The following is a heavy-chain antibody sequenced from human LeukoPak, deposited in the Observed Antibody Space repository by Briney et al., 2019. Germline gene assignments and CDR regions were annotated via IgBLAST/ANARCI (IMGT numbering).Heavy chain of an antibody. CDR3: ARYCSSTSCYAFDI. Sequence: GGSLRLSCAASGFTFSSYSMNWVRQAPGKGLEWVSSISSSSSYIYYADSVKGRFTISRDNAKNSLYLQMNSLKAEDTAVYYCARYCSSTSCYAFDIWGQGTMVTVSS. CDR2: ISSSSSYI. D-gene: IGHD2-2*01. V-gene: IGHV3-21*01. CDR1: GFTFSSYS. J-gene: IGHJ3*02.